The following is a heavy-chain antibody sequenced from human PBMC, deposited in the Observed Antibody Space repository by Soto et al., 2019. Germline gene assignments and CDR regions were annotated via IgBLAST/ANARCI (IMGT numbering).Heavy chain of an antibody. Sequence: QITLKESGPTLVKPTQTLTLTCTFSGFSLSTSGVGVAWIRQPPGKALEWLVLIYWDDNTRYSPSLKSRLTITKDTSKNQVVLTMTNMDPVDTATYYCAPRSPIAPFFDYWGQGTLVTVSS. CDR1: GFSLSTSGVG. CDR2: IYWDDNT. CDR3: APRSPIAPFFDY. V-gene: IGHV2-5*02. D-gene: IGHD6-13*01. J-gene: IGHJ4*02.